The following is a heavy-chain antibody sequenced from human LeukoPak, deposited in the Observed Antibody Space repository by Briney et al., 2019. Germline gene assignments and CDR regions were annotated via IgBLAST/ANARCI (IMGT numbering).Heavy chain of an antibody. Sequence: SETLSLTCTVSGGSVSSGSYYWSWIRQPPGKGLEWIGEINHSGSTNYNPSLKSRVTISLDASKNQFSLKLTSVTAADTAVYYCATLYDSSGFYPFWGQGTLVAVSS. CDR2: INHSGST. V-gene: IGHV4-61*01. D-gene: IGHD3-22*01. J-gene: IGHJ4*02. CDR1: GGSVSSGSYY. CDR3: ATLYDSSGFYPF.